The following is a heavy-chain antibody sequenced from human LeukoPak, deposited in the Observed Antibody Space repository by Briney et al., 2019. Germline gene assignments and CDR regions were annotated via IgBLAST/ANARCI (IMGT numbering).Heavy chain of an antibody. CDR1: GGSISSYY. Sequence: SETLSLTCTVSGGSISSYYWSWIRRPPGKGLEWIGYIYYSGSTKYNPSLKSRVTISVDTSKNQFSLRLSSVTAADTAVYYCARYPFDGYNYYFDYWGQGTLVTVSS. D-gene: IGHD5-24*01. CDR3: ARYPFDGYNYYFDY. J-gene: IGHJ4*02. CDR2: IYYSGST. V-gene: IGHV4-59*01.